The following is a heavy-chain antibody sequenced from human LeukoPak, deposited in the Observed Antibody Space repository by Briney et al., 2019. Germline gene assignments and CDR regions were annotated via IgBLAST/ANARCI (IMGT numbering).Heavy chain of an antibody. CDR3: ARGPYYYYGMDV. J-gene: IGHJ6*02. V-gene: IGHV1-69*05. CDR1: GGTVSSYA. CDR2: IIPILGTA. Sequence: SVKVSCKASGGTVSSYAISWVRQAPGQGLEWMGGIIPILGTANYAQKFQGRVTITTDESTSTAYMELSSLRSEDTAVYYCARGPYYYYGMDVWGQGTTVTVSS.